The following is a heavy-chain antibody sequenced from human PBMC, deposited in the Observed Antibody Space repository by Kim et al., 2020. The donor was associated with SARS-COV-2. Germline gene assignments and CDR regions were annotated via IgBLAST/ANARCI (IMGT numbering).Heavy chain of an antibody. CDR2: ISGDGGST. CDR3: ATEAYYDILDV. J-gene: IGHJ6*04. V-gene: IGHV3-43*02. CDR1: GFTFDDYA. Sequence: GGSLRLSCAASGFTFDDYAMHWVRQAPGKGLEWVSLISGDGGSTYYADSVKGRFTISRDNSKNSLYLQMNSLRTEDTALYYCATEAYYDILDVWGKGTTVTVSS. D-gene: IGHD3-9*01.